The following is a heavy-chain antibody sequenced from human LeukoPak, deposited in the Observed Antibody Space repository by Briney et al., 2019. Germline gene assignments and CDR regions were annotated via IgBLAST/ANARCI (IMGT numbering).Heavy chain of an antibody. V-gene: IGHV4-59*02. CDR1: GASVSSDY. D-gene: IGHD4-23*01. J-gene: IGHJ4*02. CDR2: IYHSGSS. CDR3: AREGYGGNSVFDY. Sequence: SETLSLTCFASGASVSSDYWTWIRQSPEKGLEWLGYIYHSGSSNYNPSLKSRVTMSVDTSKNQFSLKLTTVTAADTAVYFCAREGYGGNSVFDYWGRGTLVTVSS.